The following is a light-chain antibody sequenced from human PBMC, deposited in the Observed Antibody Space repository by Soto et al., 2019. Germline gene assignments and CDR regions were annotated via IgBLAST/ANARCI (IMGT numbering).Light chain of an antibody. V-gene: IGLV2-8*01. J-gene: IGLJ2*01. CDR3: SSYAGSNNVI. Sequence: QSALTQPPSASGSPGQSVTISCTGTSSDIGGYKYVSWYQLHQGKAPKLMIYEVSKRPSGVPDRFSGSKSGNTASLTVSGLQADDEADYYCSSYAGSNNVIFGGGTKLTVL. CDR1: SSDIGGYKY. CDR2: EVS.